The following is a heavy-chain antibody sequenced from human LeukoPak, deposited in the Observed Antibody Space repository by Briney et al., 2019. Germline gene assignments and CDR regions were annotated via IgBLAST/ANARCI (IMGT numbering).Heavy chain of an antibody. Sequence: ASVKVSCKASGGTFSSYAISWVRQAPGQGLEWMGGIIPIFGTANYAQKFQGRVTITADESTSTAYMELSSLRSEDTAVYYCAGGPIFGVVIMPFDYWGQGTLVTVSS. J-gene: IGHJ4*02. V-gene: IGHV1-69*13. CDR2: IIPIFGTA. D-gene: IGHD3-3*01. CDR3: AGGPIFGVVIMPFDY. CDR1: GGTFSSYA.